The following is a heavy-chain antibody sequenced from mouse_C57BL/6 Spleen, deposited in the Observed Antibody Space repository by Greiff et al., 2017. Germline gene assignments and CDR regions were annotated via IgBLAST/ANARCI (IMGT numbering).Heavy chain of an antibody. J-gene: IGHJ1*03. D-gene: IGHD1-1*01. CDR3: ARGGENSSSYGYFDV. V-gene: IGHV1-64*01. Sequence: VQLQQPGAELVKPGASVKLSCKASGYTFTSYWMHWVKQRPGQGLEWIGMIHPNSGSTNYNEKFKSKATLTVDKSSSTAYMQLSSLTSEDSAVYYCARGGENSSSYGYFDVWGTGTTVTVSS. CDR1: GYTFTSYW. CDR2: IHPNSGST.